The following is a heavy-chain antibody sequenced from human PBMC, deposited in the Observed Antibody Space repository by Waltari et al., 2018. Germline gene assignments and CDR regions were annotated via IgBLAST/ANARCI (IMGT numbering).Heavy chain of an antibody. V-gene: IGHV1-2*02. CDR3: ARDRGSSYNY. CDR1: GYTFTGYY. Sequence: QVQLVQSGAEVKKPGASVKVSCKASGYTFTGYYMHWVRQAPGQGLGWMGWINPNSGGTNYAQKFKGRVTMTRDTAISTAYMELSMLRSDDTAVYYCARDRGSSYNYWGQGTLVTVSS. CDR2: INPNSGGT. D-gene: IGHD6-6*01. J-gene: IGHJ4*02.